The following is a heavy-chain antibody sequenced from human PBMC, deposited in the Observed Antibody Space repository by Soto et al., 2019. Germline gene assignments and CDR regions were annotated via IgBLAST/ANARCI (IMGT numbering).Heavy chain of an antibody. CDR2: TSYDGNNE. V-gene: IGHV3-30*18. CDR3: AKDKGVFNWATSYSDY. J-gene: IGHJ4*02. D-gene: IGHD1-1*01. CDR1: GFTFSSYA. Sequence: GGSLRLSCAASGFTFSSYAMHWVRQAPGKGLEWVALTSYDGNNEYYTDSVKGRFTVSRDNSKNTLFLQMNSLRPEDTSVYYCAKDKGVFNWATSYSDYWGQGALVTVSS.